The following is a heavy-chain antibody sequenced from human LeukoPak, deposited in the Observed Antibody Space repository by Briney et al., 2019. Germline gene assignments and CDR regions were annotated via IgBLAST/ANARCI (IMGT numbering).Heavy chain of an antibody. CDR3: ARDRSRYCSGGSCSRFDY. V-gene: IGHV3-7*04. Sequence: PGGSLRLSCAASGFTFSSYWMSWVRQAPGKGLEWVANIKQDGSEKYYVDSVKGRFTISRDNAKNSLYLQMNSLRAEDTAVYYCARDRSRYCSGGSCSRFDYWGQGTPVTVSS. J-gene: IGHJ4*02. D-gene: IGHD2-15*01. CDR2: IKQDGSEK. CDR1: GFTFSSYW.